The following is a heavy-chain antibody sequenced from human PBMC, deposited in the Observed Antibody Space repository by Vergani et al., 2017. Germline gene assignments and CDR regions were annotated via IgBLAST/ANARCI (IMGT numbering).Heavy chain of an antibody. CDR3: PRHREEAGGYDLVFDY. CDR1: GGSISSYY. D-gene: IGHD5-12*01. V-gene: IGHV4-59*08. Sequence: QVQLQESGPGLVKPSETLSLTCTVSGGSISSYYWSWIRQSPGKGLAWIGYIYYSGITNYNPSLKSRVTISVDTSKNQFSLKLSAVTAADTAVYYCPRHREEAGGYDLVFDYWGQGTLVTVSS. CDR2: IYYSGIT. J-gene: IGHJ4*02.